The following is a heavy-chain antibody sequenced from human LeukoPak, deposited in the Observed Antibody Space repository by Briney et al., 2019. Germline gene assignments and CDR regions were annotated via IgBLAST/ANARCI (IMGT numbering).Heavy chain of an antibody. V-gene: IGHV3-74*01. CDR3: ARGRPHGNDY. D-gene: IGHD4-23*01. CDR2: IASDGSST. Sequence: GGSLRLSCAASGFTFSSYGMHWVRQAPGKGLVWVSRIASDGSSTTYADSVKGRFSISGDNAKNTLYLQMNSLRVEDTAVYYCARGRPHGNDYWGQGTLVTVSS. CDR1: GFTFSSYG. J-gene: IGHJ4*02.